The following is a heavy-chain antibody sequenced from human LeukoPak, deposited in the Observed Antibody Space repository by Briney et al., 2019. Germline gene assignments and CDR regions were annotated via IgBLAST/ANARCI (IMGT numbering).Heavy chain of an antibody. CDR2: IRYDGSNK. CDR1: GFTFSSYG. D-gene: IGHD3-3*01. J-gene: IGHJ6*03. Sequence: GGSLRLSCAASGFTFSSYGMHWVRQAPGKGLEWVAFIRYDGSNKYYADSVKGRFTISRDNSKNTLYLQMNSLRAEDTAVYYCARKGTYYDFWSGYPIGGYYYYMDVWGKGTTVTVSS. CDR3: ARKGTYYDFWSGYPIGGYYYYMDV. V-gene: IGHV3-30*02.